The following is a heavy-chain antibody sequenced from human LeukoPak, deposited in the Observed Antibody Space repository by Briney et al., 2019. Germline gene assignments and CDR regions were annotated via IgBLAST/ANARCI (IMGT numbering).Heavy chain of an antibody. J-gene: IGHJ4*02. CDR2: IYYSGNT. CDR1: NDSINNYY. V-gene: IGHV4-59*01. D-gene: IGHD5-12*01. Sequence: SETLSLTCTISNDSINNYYWSWIRQPPGKGLEWIGYIYYSGNTNYNPSLKSRVTISLDTSKNQFSLKLSSVTAADTAVYYCARKYNGYGGWIDYWAQGTLVTVSS. CDR3: ARKYNGYGGWIDY.